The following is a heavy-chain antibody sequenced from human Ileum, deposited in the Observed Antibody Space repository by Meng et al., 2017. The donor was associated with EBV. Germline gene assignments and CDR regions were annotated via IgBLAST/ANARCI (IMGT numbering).Heavy chain of an antibody. CDR3: ATSRIAKFDR. CDR2: TYRRSRWYY. J-gene: IGHJ5*02. Sequence: QLQLQAGGPGLVQPSQSLSLSCVICGDSVSSDKTAWNWIRQSPSRGLEWLGRTYRRSRWYYDYALSVKSRINISPDTSKNQVSLQLNSVTDEDTGIYYCATSRIAKFDRWGQGTLVTVSS. CDR1: GDSVSSDKTA. V-gene: IGHV6-1*01.